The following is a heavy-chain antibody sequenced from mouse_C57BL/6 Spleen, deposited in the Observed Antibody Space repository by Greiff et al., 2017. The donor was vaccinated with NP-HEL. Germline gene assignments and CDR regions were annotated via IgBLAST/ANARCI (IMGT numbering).Heavy chain of an antibody. D-gene: IGHD1-1*01. CDR1: GYTFTSYW. CDR2: IDPSDSYT. J-gene: IGHJ3*01. CDR3: ALLRVGWFAY. V-gene: IGHV1-69*01. Sequence: QVQLQQPGAELVMPGASVKLSCKASGYTFTSYWMHWVKQRPGQGLEWIGEIDPSDSYTNYNQKFKGKSTLTVDKSSSTAYMQLSSLTSEDSAVYYCALLRVGWFAYWGQGTLVTVSA.